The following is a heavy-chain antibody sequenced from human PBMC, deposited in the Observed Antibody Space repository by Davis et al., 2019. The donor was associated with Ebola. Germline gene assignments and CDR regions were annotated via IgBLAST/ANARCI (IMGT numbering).Heavy chain of an antibody. V-gene: IGHV1-18*01. CDR2: ISAYNGNT. CDR1: GYTFTSYG. CDR3: ARGITMVRGENWFDP. Sequence: AASVKVSCKASGYTFTSYGISWVRQAPGQGLEWMGWISAYNGNTNYAQKLQGRVTMTTDTSTRTAYMELRSLRSDDTAVYYCARGITMVRGENWFDPWGQGTLVTVSS. J-gene: IGHJ5*02. D-gene: IGHD3-10*01.